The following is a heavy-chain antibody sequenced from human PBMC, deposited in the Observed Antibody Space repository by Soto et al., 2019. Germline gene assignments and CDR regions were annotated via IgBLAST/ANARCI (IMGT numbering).Heavy chain of an antibody. D-gene: IGHD3-10*01. CDR1: GFTFSSYG. CDR3: ARYYGSGTYYYYGMDV. CDR2: IWYDGSNK. V-gene: IGHV3-33*01. Sequence: GGFLRLSCAASGFTFSSYGMHWVRQAPGKGLEWVAVIWYDGSNKYYADSVKGRFTISRDNSKNTLYLQMNSLRAEDTAVYYCARYYGSGTYYYYGMDVWGQGTTVTVSS. J-gene: IGHJ6*02.